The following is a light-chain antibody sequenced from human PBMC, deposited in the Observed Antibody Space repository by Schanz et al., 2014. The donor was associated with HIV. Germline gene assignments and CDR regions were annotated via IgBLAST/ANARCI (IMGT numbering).Light chain of an antibody. V-gene: IGLV2-8*01. CDR2: EVN. Sequence: QSALTQPPSASGSPGQSVTISCTGTSSDVGGYNYVSWYQQHPGKAPKLMIYEVNKRPSGVPDRFSGSKSGSTASLTVSGLQAEDDADYYCSSHAGSSPYWVFGGGTKLTVL. CDR3: SSHAGSSPYWV. CDR1: SSDVGGYNY. J-gene: IGLJ3*02.